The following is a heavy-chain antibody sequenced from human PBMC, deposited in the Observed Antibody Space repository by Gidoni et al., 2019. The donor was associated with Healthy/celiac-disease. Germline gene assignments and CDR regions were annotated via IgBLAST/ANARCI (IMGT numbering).Heavy chain of an antibody. Sequence: LQLQESGPGLVKPSATLSLTCTVSGGSISSSSYYWGWIRQPPGKGLEWIGSIYYSGSTYYNPSLKSRVTISVDTSKNQFSLKLSAVTAADTAVYYCARSTMVRGGLIGYWGQGTLVTVSS. D-gene: IGHD3-10*01. J-gene: IGHJ4*02. V-gene: IGHV4-39*01. CDR1: GGSISSSSYY. CDR2: IYYSGST. CDR3: ARSTMVRGGLIGY.